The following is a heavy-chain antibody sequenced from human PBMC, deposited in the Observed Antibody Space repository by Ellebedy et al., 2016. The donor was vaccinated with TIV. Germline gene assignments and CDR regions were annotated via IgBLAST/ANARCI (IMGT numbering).Heavy chain of an antibody. CDR2: MTSDGSQV. D-gene: IGHD3-22*01. V-gene: IGHV3-33*04. CDR3: AKLDGNGYGRDYFDY. CDR1: GFTLNSYA. J-gene: IGHJ4*02. Sequence: GESLKISCSASGFTLNSYAIHWVRQAPGKGLEWVSVMTSDGSQVRFIDSVTGRFIMSRDSSKNTLYLQMNSLRAEDTALYYCAKLDGNGYGRDYFDYWGQGTLVTVSS.